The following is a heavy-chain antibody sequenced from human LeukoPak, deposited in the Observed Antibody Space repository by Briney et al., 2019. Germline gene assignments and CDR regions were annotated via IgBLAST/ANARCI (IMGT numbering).Heavy chain of an antibody. D-gene: IGHD5-18*01. J-gene: IGHJ6*03. V-gene: IGHV4-39*07. CDR3: ARGRRQLWLIDYYYTDV. Sequence: SETLSLTCTVSGGSISSSSYYWGWLRQPPGKGLEWIVKINHSGSTNYNPAINSRITISVNASKTQFSLMISSMPAATTALYFCARGRRQLWLIDYYYTDVWGKGTTVTVSS. CDR2: INHSGST. CDR1: GGSISSSSYY.